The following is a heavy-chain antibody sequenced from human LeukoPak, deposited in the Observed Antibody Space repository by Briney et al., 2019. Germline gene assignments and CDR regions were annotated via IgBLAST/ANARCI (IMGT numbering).Heavy chain of an antibody. D-gene: IGHD3-16*01. CDR3: AKPLYAVRGKNFFDY. Sequence: GGSLRLSRAASGFSFTTSGMSWVRQAPGKGLEWVSGISSSGDETHYADSVRGRFTISRDNSQDTLYLEVKSLRVEDTAVYFCAKPLYAVRGKNFFDYWGQGTLVIVSS. J-gene: IGHJ4*02. CDR1: GFSFTTSG. V-gene: IGHV3-23*01. CDR2: ISSSGDET.